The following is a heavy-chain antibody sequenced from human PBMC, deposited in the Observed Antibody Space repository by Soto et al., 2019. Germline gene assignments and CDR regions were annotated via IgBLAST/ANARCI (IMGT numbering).Heavy chain of an antibody. J-gene: IGHJ4*02. Sequence: PGGSLRLSCAASEFTFSRYAMSWVRQATGKGLEWVSLMHRGGTTDNADSVKGRFTTSRDKSKNTLYLHMNGLRVEDTAVYYCARVNTTLVDHFDCWGQGTLVTVSS. V-gene: IGHV3-53*01. CDR2: MHRGGTT. CDR1: EFTFSRYA. D-gene: IGHD5-18*01. CDR3: ARVNTTLVDHFDC.